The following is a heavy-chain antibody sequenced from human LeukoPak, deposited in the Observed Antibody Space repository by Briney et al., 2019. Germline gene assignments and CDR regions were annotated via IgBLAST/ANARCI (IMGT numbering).Heavy chain of an antibody. J-gene: IGHJ4*02. V-gene: IGHV3-53*01. CDR2: LYSDGNT. CDR1: GFTFITND. CDR3: ARGVEPLAANTLAY. D-gene: IGHD1-14*01. Sequence: GGSLRLSCAASGFTFITNDMTWVRQAPGKGLEWVSVLYSDGNTKYADSVQGRFTISRDNSKNTLYLEMNSLSPDDTAVYYCARGVEPLAANTLAYWGQGTLVAVSS.